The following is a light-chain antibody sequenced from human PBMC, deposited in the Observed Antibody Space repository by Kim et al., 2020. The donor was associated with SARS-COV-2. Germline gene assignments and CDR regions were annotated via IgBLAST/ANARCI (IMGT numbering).Light chain of an antibody. CDR2: GPS. Sequence: EIVLTQSPATLSVSPGERATLSCRASQSVSSKLAWYKQKPGQAPRLLIYGPSTRTTGIPARCSGSGSGTEFTLTISSLQSEDFADYYCQQYNNWPWTFGQGTKVDIK. CDR1: QSVSSK. CDR3: QQYNNWPWT. J-gene: IGKJ1*01. V-gene: IGKV3-15*01.